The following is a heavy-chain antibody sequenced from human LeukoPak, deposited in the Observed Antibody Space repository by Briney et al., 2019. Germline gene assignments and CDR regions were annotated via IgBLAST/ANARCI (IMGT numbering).Heavy chain of an antibody. CDR3: VQEARRDGYKLAPVAEH. CDR1: GFTFNIYT. V-gene: IGHV3-23*01. D-gene: IGHD5-24*01. Sequence: GGSLRLSCAASGFTFNIYTMSWVRQAPEKGLEWVSAISETSRKTYYADPVKGRFTISRDNSKNTLYLQMNDLRDEDTAVYYCVQEARRDGYKLAPVAEHWGQGTLVTVSS. J-gene: IGHJ1*01. CDR2: ISETSRKT.